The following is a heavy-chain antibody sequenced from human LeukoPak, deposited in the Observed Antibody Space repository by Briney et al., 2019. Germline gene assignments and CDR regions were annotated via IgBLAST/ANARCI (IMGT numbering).Heavy chain of an antibody. CDR2: IIPIFGTA. Sequence: SVKVSCKASGGTFSSYAISWVRQAPGQGLEWMGGIIPIFGTANYAQKFQGRVTITADKSTSTAYMELSSLRSEDTAVYYCASSEDYGDYRVHPPYNWFDPWGQGTLVTVSS. J-gene: IGHJ5*02. CDR1: GGTFSSYA. CDR3: ASSEDYGDYRVHPPYNWFDP. V-gene: IGHV1-69*06. D-gene: IGHD4-17*01.